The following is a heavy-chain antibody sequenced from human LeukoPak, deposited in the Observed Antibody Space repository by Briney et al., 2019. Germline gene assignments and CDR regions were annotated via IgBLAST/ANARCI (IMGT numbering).Heavy chain of an antibody. V-gene: IGHV3-74*01. CDR2: INSDVSST. D-gene: IGHD3-10*01. CDR3: ARVTLEYYGSGSYRSAFDI. Sequence: PGGSLRLSCAASGFTFSSYWMHWVRQAPGKGLVWVSRINSDVSSTSYADSVKGRFTISRDNAKNTLYLQMNSLRAEDTAVYYCARVTLEYYGSGSYRSAFDIWGQGTMVTVSS. J-gene: IGHJ3*02. CDR1: GFTFSSYW.